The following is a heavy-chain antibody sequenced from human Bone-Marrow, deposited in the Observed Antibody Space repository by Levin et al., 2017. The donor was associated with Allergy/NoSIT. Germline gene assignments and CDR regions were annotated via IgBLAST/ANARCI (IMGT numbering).Heavy chain of an antibody. CDR3: ARDGAAAATGSWG. V-gene: IGHV3-53*01. Sequence: ASVKVSCAASGFTVGNNYMIWFRQAPGKGLEWVSLIYSGGRTYYADSVKGRFTISRDNSKNTLYLQMNSLRADDTAVYYCARDGAAAATGSWGWGQGTLVTVSS. CDR2: IYSGGRT. CDR1: GFTVGNNY. D-gene: IGHD6-13*01. J-gene: IGHJ4*02.